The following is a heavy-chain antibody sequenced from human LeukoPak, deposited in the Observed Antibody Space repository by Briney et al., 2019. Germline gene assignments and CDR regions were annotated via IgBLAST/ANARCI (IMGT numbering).Heavy chain of an antibody. CDR2: IKEDGTYT. Sequence: PGGSLRLSCAASGFSFSKYWMHSVRQTPGEGLVWVARIKEDGTYTSYADSVKGRFTISRDNARHTVFLQMNSLRAEDTAVYYCARDFDMGITPGDDFDFWGQGTLVTVSS. D-gene: IGHD3-9*01. CDR3: ARDFDMGITPGDDFDF. CDR1: GFSFSKYW. J-gene: IGHJ4*02. V-gene: IGHV3-74*01.